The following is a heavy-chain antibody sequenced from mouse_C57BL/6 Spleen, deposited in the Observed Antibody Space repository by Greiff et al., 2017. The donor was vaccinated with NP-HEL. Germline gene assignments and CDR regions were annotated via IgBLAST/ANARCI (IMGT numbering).Heavy chain of an antibody. CDR2: ISYDGSN. J-gene: IGHJ3*01. V-gene: IGHV3-6*01. Sequence: EVKLQESGPGLVKPSQSLSLTCSVTGYSITSCYYWNWIRQFPGNKLEWMGYISYDGSNNYNPSLKNRISITRDTSKNQFFLKLNSVTTEDTATYYCARKDYDYALDWFAYWGQGTLVTVSA. CDR1: GYSITSCYY. D-gene: IGHD2-4*01. CDR3: ARKDYDYALDWFAY.